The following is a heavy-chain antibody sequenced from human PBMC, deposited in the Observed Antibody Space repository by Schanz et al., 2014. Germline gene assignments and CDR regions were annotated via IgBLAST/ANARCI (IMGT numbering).Heavy chain of an antibody. CDR3: ARDRRFFDRDDLYYFDS. D-gene: IGHD3-3*01. CDR2: IYYSGSS. CDR1: GGSIRSYF. V-gene: IGHV4-59*01. Sequence: QVQLQESGPGLLKPSETLSLTCTVSGGSIRSYFWSWIRQPPGKGLEWIGYIYYSGSSDYNPSLKSRVTISVDTSKSQFSLKLSSVTAADTAVYYCARDRRFFDRDDLYYFDSWGQGTLVTVSS. J-gene: IGHJ4*02.